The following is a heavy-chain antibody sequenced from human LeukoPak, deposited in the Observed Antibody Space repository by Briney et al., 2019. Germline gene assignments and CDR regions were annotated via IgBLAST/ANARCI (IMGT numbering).Heavy chain of an antibody. V-gene: IGHV3-23*01. CDR1: GFTFSSHA. CDR3: ATESRPNDY. Sequence: GGSLRLSCAVSGFTFSSHAMSWVRKAPGKGLEWISAISISGVTTYYAASVKGRFSISRDNSKNTEYLQMNSLRAEDTAVYYCATESRPNDYWGQGTLVTVSS. CDR2: ISISGVTT. J-gene: IGHJ4*02.